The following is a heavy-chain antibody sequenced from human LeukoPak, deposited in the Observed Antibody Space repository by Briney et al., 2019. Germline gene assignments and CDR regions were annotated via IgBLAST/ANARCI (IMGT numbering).Heavy chain of an antibody. CDR3: ARGATEWLLYYYYYMDV. J-gene: IGHJ6*03. V-gene: IGHV3-23*01. Sequence: GGSLRLSCVASGFTFSSYAMSWVRQAPGKGLEWVSAISGSGGSTYYADSVKGRFTISRDNSKNTLYLQMNSLRAEDTAVYYCARGATEWLLYYYYYMDVWGKGTTVTVSS. D-gene: IGHD3-3*01. CDR2: ISGSGGST. CDR1: GFTFSSYA.